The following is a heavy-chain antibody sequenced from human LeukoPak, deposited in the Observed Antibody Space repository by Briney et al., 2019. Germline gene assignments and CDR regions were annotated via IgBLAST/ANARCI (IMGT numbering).Heavy chain of an antibody. CDR1: GFTFSSYG. CDR2: IRYGGSNK. CDR3: AKDRGLYSSSFTTSLDY. V-gene: IGHV3-30*02. J-gene: IGHJ4*02. D-gene: IGHD6-6*01. Sequence: PGGSLRLSCAASGFTFSSYGMHWVRQAPGKGLEWVAFIRYGGSNKYYADSVKGRFTISRDNSKNTLYLQMNSLRAEDTAVYYCAKDRGLYSSSFTTSLDYWGQGTLVTVSS.